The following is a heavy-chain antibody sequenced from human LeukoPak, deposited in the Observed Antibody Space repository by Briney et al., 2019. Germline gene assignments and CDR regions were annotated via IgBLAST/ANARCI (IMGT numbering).Heavy chain of an antibody. CDR3: AKDYSKTSYYGSGAYYRPNWFDP. D-gene: IGHD3-10*01. CDR1: GFTFSSYG. J-gene: IGHJ5*02. Sequence: GGSLRLSCAASGFTFSSYGMHWVRQAPGKGLEWVAFIQYDGRNKYYTDSVKGRFNISRDNSKNTLYLQMNSLRAEDTAVYYCAKDYSKTSYYGSGAYYRPNWFDPWGQGTLVTVSS. V-gene: IGHV3-30*02. CDR2: IQYDGRNK.